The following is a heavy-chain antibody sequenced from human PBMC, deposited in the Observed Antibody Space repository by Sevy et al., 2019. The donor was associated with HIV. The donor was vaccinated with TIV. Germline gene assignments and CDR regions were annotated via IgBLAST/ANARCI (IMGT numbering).Heavy chain of an antibody. CDR1: GFDFSNFW. D-gene: IGHD1-26*01. V-gene: IGHV3-7*03. CDR3: AREWSWAYFDS. J-gene: IGHJ4*02. Sequence: GGSLRLSCAASGFDFSNFWMSWVRQAPGKGLEWVANIKKDGSEKYYVDSVKGRFTISRDNAKNSLYLQMNSLRAEDTAVYYCAREWSWAYFDSWCQGTLVTVSS. CDR2: IKKDGSEK.